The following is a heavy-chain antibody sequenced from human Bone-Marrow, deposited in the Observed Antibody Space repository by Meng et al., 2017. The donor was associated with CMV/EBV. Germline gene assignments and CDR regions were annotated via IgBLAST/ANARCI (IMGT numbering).Heavy chain of an antibody. Sequence: SETLSLTCAVYGGSFSGYYCSWIRQPPGKGLEWIGEINHSGSTNYNPSLKSRVTISVDTSKNQFSLKLSSVTAADTAVYYCARGPSNWNAKYYYYYYGMDVWGQGTTVTVSS. CDR2: INHSGST. V-gene: IGHV4-34*01. CDR1: GGSFSGYY. D-gene: IGHD1-20*01. CDR3: ARGPSNWNAKYYYYYYGMDV. J-gene: IGHJ6*02.